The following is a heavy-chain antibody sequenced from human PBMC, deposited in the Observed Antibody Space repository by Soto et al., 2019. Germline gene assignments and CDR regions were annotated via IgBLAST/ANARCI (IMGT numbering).Heavy chain of an antibody. V-gene: IGHV4-38-2*02. J-gene: IGHJ4*01. CDR3: ARVHVMVVAGSTFDY. D-gene: IGHD6-19*01. CDR2: IYHGGTT. CDR1: GYSIISGSY. Sequence: SETLSLTCTVSGYSIISGSYWALIRQPPGKGPKWIASIYHGGTTFYSPSLKSRVTISVDTSNNQFSLKLTSVAAADTAVYFCARVHVMVVAGSTFDYWGHGTLVTVSS.